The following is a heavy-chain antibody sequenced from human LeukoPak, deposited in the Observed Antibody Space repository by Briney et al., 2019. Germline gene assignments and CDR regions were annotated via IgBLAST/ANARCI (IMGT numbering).Heavy chain of an antibody. D-gene: IGHD5-12*01. CDR2: MYYSAST. V-gene: IGHV4-39*01. Sequence: PSETLSLTCSVSGGSIATRNYYWGWIRQPPGKGLEWIASMYYSASTSYNPSLNNRVTISVDTSKNQFSVKLRSVTAADTAVYYCASQQRNIRPSGSGYIAYAQKIDSWGQGTLVTVSS. CDR3: ASQQRNIRPSGSGYIAYAQKIDS. J-gene: IGHJ4*02. CDR1: GGSIATRNYY.